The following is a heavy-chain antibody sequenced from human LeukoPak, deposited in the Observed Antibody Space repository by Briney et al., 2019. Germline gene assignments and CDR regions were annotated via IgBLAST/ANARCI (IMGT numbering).Heavy chain of an antibody. CDR1: GFTFSSYA. D-gene: IGHD6-13*01. J-gene: IGHJ4*02. CDR2: ISYDGSNK. Sequence: GGSLRLSCEASGFTFSSYAMHWVRQAPGKGLEWVTIISYDGSNKYYADSVKGRFTISRDNSKNTLYLQMNSLRAEDTAVYYCARDRGPIGSSWYGPADYWGQGTLVTVSS. V-gene: IGHV3-30*04. CDR3: ARDRGPIGSSWYGPADY.